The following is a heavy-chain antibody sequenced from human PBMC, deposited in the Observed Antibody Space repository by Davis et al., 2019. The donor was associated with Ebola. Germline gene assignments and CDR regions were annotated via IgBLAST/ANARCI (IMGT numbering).Heavy chain of an antibody. CDR3: AKEGLYYYDSSGYYDY. Sequence: GESLKISCAASGFTFSSYSMNWVRQAPGKGLEWVSGIPGSGSTTYYTDSVKGRFTISRDNSKNTVYLQMSSLRAEDTAVYYCAKEGLYYYDSSGYYDYWGQGTLVTVSS. D-gene: IGHD3-22*01. J-gene: IGHJ4*02. CDR2: IPGSGSTT. V-gene: IGHV3-23*01. CDR1: GFTFSSYS.